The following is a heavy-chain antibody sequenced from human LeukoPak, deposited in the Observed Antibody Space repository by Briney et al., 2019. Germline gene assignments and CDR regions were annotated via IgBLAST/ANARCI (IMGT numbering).Heavy chain of an antibody. V-gene: IGHV4-39*01. Sequence: PSETLSLTCTVSGGSISSSSYYWGRLRPRPGKGLEWVGSIYYSGSTYYNPSLQSRVTISVATSKNPFSLKLSSVTAADTAVYYCARLSSKVYGMDVWGQGTTVTVSS. CDR3: ARLSSKVYGMDV. J-gene: IGHJ6*02. CDR1: GGSISSSSYY. D-gene: IGHD5/OR15-5a*01. CDR2: IYYSGST.